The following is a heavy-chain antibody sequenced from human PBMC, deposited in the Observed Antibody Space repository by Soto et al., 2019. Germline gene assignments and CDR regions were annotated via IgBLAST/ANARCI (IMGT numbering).Heavy chain of an antibody. CDR1: GGSISSGGYS. J-gene: IGHJ5*02. CDR3: ARRSYGDYNWWFDP. D-gene: IGHD4-17*01. V-gene: IGHV4-30-2*01. Sequence: SETLSLTCAVSGGSISSGGYSWSWIRQPPGKGLEWIGYIYHSGSTHYNPSLKSRVTISVDRSKNQFSLKLSSVTAADTAVYYCARRSYGDYNWWFDPWGQGTLVTVSS. CDR2: IYHSGST.